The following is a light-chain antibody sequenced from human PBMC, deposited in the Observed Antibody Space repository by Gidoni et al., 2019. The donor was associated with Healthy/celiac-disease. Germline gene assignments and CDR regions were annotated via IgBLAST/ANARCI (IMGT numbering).Light chain of an antibody. CDR3: QQRSNWRLT. V-gene: IGKV3-11*01. CDR2: DAS. J-gene: IGKJ4*01. Sequence: EIVLTQSPATLPLSPGERATLSCRASQSVSSYLAWYQQKPGQAPRLLIYDASNRATGIPARFSGSGSGTDFTLTISSLEPEDFAVYYCQQRSNWRLTFGGXTKVEIK. CDR1: QSVSSY.